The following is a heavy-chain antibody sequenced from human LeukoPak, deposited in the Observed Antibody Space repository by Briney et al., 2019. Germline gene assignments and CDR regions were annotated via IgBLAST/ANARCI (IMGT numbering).Heavy chain of an antibody. CDR2: ISSSSSYI. J-gene: IGHJ4*02. V-gene: IGHV3-21*01. Sequence: PGGSLRLSCAASGFTFSSYSMNWVRQAPGKGLEWVSSISSSSSYIYYADSVKGRFTISRDNAKNSLYLQVNSLRAEDTAVYYCARDVDYYRKIDYWGQGTLVTVSS. CDR1: GFTFSSYS. CDR3: ARDVDYYRKIDY. D-gene: IGHD4/OR15-4a*01.